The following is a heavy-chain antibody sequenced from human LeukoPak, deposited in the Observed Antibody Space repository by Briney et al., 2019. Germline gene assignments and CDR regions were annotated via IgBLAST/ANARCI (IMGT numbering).Heavy chain of an antibody. V-gene: IGHV3-30*02. CDR2: IRYDGSNK. CDR1: GFTFSSYA. D-gene: IGHD4-11*01. Sequence: GGSLRLSCAASGFTFSSYAMSWVRRAPGKGLEWVAFIRYDGSNKYYADSVKGRFTISRDNSKNTLYLQMNSLRAEDTAVYYCAKGSAFSNPTIGYWGQGTLVTVSS. CDR3: AKGSAFSNPTIGY. J-gene: IGHJ4*02.